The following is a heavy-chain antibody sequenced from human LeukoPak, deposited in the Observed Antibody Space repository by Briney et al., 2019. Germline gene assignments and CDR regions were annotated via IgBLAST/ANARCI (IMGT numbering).Heavy chain of an antibody. CDR2: IYYSGST. V-gene: IGHV4-39*01. CDR3: ARHPTRGYSYGYVWFDP. J-gene: IGHJ5*02. D-gene: IGHD5-18*01. CDR1: GGSISSSSYY. Sequence: SETLSLTCTVSGGSISSSSYYWGWIRQPPGKGLEWIGSIYYSGSTYYNPSLKSRVTISVDTSKNQFSLKLSSVTAADTAVYYCARHPTRGYSYGYVWFDPWGQGTLATVSS.